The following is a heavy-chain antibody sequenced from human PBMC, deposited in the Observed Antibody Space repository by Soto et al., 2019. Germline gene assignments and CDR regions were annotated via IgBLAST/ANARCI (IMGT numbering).Heavy chain of an antibody. CDR3: ARIGDSSDYRGWFDP. D-gene: IGHD3-22*01. V-gene: IGHV3-66*01. Sequence: EVQLVESGGGLVQPGGSLRLSCAASGFTVSSNYMSWVRQAPGKGLEWVSVIYSGGTTYYADSVKGRFTISRDNSKNTLYLQINSLRAEDTAVYYCARIGDSSDYRGWFDPWGQGTLVTVSS. CDR1: GFTVSSNY. J-gene: IGHJ5*02. CDR2: IYSGGTT.